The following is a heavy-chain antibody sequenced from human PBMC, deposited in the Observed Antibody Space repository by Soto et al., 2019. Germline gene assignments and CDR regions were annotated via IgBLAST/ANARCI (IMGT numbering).Heavy chain of an antibody. J-gene: IGHJ6*02. D-gene: IGHD2-2*01. CDR3: ARENKDVNKSTSISSGFHGMDV. Sequence: GGSLRLSCEGSGFTFRSHSMNWVRQAPGRGLEWVASISTSSSFIYYGDSVRGRFIISRDNAKNSLDLQMDSLRVQDTAVYYCARENKDVNKSTSISSGFHGMDVWGQGITVTVSS. CDR2: ISTSSSFI. V-gene: IGHV3-21*01. CDR1: GFTFRSHS.